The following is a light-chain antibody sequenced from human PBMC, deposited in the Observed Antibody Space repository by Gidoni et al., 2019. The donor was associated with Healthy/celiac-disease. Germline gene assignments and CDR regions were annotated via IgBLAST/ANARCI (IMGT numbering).Light chain of an antibody. CDR2: LGS. J-gene: IGKJ2*01. CDR1: QSLLHSNGYNY. Sequence: IVMTQSPLSLPVTPGEPASISCRSSQSLLHSNGYNYLDWYLQKLGQSPQLLIYLGSNRASGVPDRFSGSGSGTDFTLKISRVEVEDVEVYYCMQALQTPRTFGQGTKLEIK. CDR3: MQALQTPRT. V-gene: IGKV2-28*01.